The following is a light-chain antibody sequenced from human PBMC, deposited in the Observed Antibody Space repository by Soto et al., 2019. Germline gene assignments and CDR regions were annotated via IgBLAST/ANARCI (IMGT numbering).Light chain of an antibody. CDR2: GAS. Sequence: PGERVTLSCRASQSVSSSYLTWYQQKPGQAPRLPFYGASTRATSIPARFSGSGSGTDFTLTISSLQPEDFAVYYCQQDYTRFTFGPGTKVDIK. J-gene: IGKJ3*01. CDR1: QSVSSSY. CDR3: QQDYTRFT. V-gene: IGKV3D-7*01.